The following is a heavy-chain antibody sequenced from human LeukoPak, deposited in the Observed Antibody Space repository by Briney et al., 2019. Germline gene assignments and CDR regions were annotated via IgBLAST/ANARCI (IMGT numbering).Heavy chain of an antibody. V-gene: IGHV3-23*01. D-gene: IGHD3-10*01. J-gene: IGHJ4*02. CDR3: AKSPAYYYGSGSYYDY. Sequence: GGSLRLSCAASGFTLSTYAMSWVRQAPGKGLGWVSGIRGGGESTYYADSVKGRFTISRDTSKNTLYLQMNSLRAEDTAVYYCAKSPAYYYGSGSYYDYWGQGTLVTVSS. CDR1: GFTLSTYA. CDR2: IRGGGEST.